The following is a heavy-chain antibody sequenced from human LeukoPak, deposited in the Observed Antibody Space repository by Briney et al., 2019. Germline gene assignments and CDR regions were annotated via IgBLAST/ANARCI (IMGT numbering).Heavy chain of an antibody. CDR2: IYYSGST. Sequence: SETLSLTCTVSGGSISPYYWSWIRQPPGKGLEWIGYIYYSGSTNYNPSLKSRVTISVDTSKNQFSLKLSSVTAADTAMYYCARHGGGGESYPRVFDYWGRGNLVTVSS. V-gene: IGHV4-59*08. D-gene: IGHD1-26*01. J-gene: IGHJ4*02. CDR1: GGSISPYY. CDR3: ARHGGGGESYPRVFDY.